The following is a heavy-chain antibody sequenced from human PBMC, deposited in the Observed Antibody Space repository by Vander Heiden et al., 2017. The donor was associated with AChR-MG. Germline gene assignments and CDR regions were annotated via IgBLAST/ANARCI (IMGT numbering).Heavy chain of an antibody. CDR3: ARDSGPGVSFS. J-gene: IGHJ3*01. D-gene: IGHD6-6*01. V-gene: IGHV4-31*03. CDR1: GRPISRGGYY. Sequence: QVQLQESDPGLVKPSQTLSLTCTVSGRPISRGGYYWGWIRQHPGKGLEWIGYIYYSGSTYYNPSLKSRVTISVDTSKNQFSLKLSSVTAADTAVYYCARDSGPGVSFSWGQGTMVTVSS. CDR2: IYYSGST.